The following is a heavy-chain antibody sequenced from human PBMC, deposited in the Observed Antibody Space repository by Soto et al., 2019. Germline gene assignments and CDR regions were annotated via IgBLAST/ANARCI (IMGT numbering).Heavy chain of an antibody. CDR3: ARLLRYFDWSTPYYYYYGMDV. D-gene: IGHD3-9*01. CDR1: GGSFSGYY. V-gene: IGHV4-34*01. J-gene: IGHJ6*02. CDR2: INHSGST. Sequence: QVQLQQWGAGLLKPSETLSLTCAVYGGSFSGYYWSWIRQPPGKGLEWIGEINHSGSTNYNPSLKSRITISVHTSQNQFSLKLSSVTAADSAVYYCARLLRYFDWSTPYYYYYGMDVWGQGTTVTVSS.